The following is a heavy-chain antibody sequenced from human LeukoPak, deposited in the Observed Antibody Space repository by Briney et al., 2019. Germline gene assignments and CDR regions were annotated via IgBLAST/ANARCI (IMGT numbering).Heavy chain of an antibody. D-gene: IGHD6-19*01. CDR3: ARARSGSSGPRWFDP. J-gene: IGHJ5*02. CDR1: GGSFSGYY. V-gene: IGHV4-34*01. CDR2: INHSGST. Sequence: SETLSLTCAVYGGSFSGYYWSWIRQPPGKGLEWIGEINHSGSTNYNPSLKSRVTISVDTSKNQFSLMLSSVTAADTAVYYCARARSGSSGPRWFDPWAREPWSPSPQ.